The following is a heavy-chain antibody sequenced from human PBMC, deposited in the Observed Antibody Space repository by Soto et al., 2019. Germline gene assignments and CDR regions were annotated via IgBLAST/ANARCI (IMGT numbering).Heavy chain of an antibody. D-gene: IGHD2-15*01. CDR3: ARVPYCSGGSCYSWFDP. CDR1: GFTFSSYW. V-gene: IGHV3-74*01. Sequence: EVQLVESGGGLVQPGGSLRLSCAASGFTFSSYWMHWVRQAPGKGLVWVSRINSDGSSTNYADSVKGRFTISRDNAKSTLYLQMNSLRADDTAVYYCARVPYCSGGSCYSWFDPWGQGTLVTVSS. CDR2: INSDGSST. J-gene: IGHJ5*02.